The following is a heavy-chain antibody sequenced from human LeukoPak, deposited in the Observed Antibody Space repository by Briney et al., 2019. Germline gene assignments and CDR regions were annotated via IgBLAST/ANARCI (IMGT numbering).Heavy chain of an antibody. CDR1: GGSFSGYY. D-gene: IGHD2-2*01. J-gene: IGHJ6*02. CDR2: INHSGST. Sequence: SETLSLTCAAYGGSFSGYYWSWIRQPPGKGLEWIGEINHSGSTNYNPSLKSRVTISVDTSKNQFSLKLSSVTAADTAVYYCARDLIVVVPAANIDYYYYGMDVWGQGTTVTVSS. CDR3: ARDLIVVVPAANIDYYYYGMDV. V-gene: IGHV4-34*01.